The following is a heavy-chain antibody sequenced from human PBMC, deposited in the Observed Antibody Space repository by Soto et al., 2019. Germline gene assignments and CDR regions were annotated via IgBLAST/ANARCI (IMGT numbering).Heavy chain of an antibody. Sequence: QITLKESGPTLVKPTETLTLTCTFSGFSLSTNGVAVGWIRQPPEKALEWLGLFYWDDDKRYSPSLEGRLTITRDTSENQVVLTMTNMDPVDAGTYYCVYRKGAATGTGNWFDPWGQGIPVTVSS. CDR1: GFSLSTNGVA. J-gene: IGHJ5*02. V-gene: IGHV2-5*04. CDR3: VYRKGAATGTGNWFDP. D-gene: IGHD1-1*01. CDR2: FYWDDDK.